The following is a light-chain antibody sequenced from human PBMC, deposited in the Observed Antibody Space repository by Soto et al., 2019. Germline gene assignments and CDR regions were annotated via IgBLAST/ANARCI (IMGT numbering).Light chain of an antibody. CDR3: QQYDNWPQT. V-gene: IGKV3-15*01. J-gene: IGKJ1*01. Sequence: DIGLTESPATLAASQGERVTLSCRASQSVTTNLAWYQQKPGQAPRLLIYGASTRATGIPARFSGRGSGTEFTLTISSLQSVDFAVYYCQQYDNWPQTFGQGTKVDIK. CDR2: GAS. CDR1: QSVTTN.